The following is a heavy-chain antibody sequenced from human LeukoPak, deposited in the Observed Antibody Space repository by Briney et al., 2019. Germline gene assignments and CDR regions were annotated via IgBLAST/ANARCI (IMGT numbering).Heavy chain of an antibody. Sequence: GGSLTLSCAASGFTFKSYAVSWVRQPPGKGLEWVASISGSGSKTYYADCVKGCFTISRNHSNHTLYPQMNGVRVEDSGGYSRAKHIFGDRKIYYFAGWGQGTLVTASS. V-gene: IGHV3-23*01. D-gene: IGHD4-17*01. CDR2: ISGSGSKT. CDR1: GFTFKSYA. J-gene: IGHJ4*02. CDR3: AKHIFGDRKIYYFAG.